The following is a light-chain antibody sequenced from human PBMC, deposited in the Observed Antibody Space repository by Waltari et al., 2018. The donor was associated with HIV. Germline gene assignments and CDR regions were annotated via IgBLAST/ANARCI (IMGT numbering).Light chain of an antibody. CDR3: QQSYTVPA. CDR2: VAT. CDR1: QSINNF. V-gene: IGKV1-39*01. Sequence: DIQMTQSPSSLSASVGDRITITCRASQSINNFLNWYQQKPGKAPTLLIYVATSLQSGVPSRCIGSGSGTDFTLTISSLQPEDFATYYWQQSYTVPAFGQGTRVEI. J-gene: IGKJ1*01.